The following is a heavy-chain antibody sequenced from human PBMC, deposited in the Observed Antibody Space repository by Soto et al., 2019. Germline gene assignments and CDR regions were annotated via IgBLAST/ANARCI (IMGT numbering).Heavy chain of an antibody. V-gene: IGHV3-23*01. CDR3: ARRGASCSGGSCTSLYYFDW. J-gene: IGHJ4*02. CDR2: ISGPGYTT. D-gene: IGHD2-15*01. Sequence: EVHLLESGGGLVQPGGSLRLSCAASGFTFNNYAMSWVRQAPGKGLEWVSSISGPGYTTFYADSVKGRFTISRDNSGSTLYLQINSLRGEDKAVYYCARRGASCSGGSCTSLYYFDWWGQGSLVTVSS. CDR1: GFTFNNYA.